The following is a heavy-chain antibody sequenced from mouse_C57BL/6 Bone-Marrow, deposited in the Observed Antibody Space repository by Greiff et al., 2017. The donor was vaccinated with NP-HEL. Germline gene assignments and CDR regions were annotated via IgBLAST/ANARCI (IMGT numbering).Heavy chain of an antibody. Sequence: QVQLQQPGAELVKPGASVKMSCKASGYTFTSYWITWVKQRPGQGLEWIGDIYPGSGSTNYNEKFKSKATLTVDTSSSTAYMQLSSLTSEDSAVYYCAGGAYGRSYGDFDVWGTGTTVTVSS. J-gene: IGHJ1*03. V-gene: IGHV1-55*01. D-gene: IGHD1-1*01. CDR3: AGGAYGRSYGDFDV. CDR2: IYPGSGST. CDR1: GYTFTSYW.